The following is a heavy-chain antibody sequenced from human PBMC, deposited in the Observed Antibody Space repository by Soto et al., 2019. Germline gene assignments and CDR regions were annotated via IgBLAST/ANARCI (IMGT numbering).Heavy chain of an antibody. D-gene: IGHD6-19*01. J-gene: IGHJ4*02. V-gene: IGHV3-30*04. Sequence: QVQLVESGGGVVQPGRSLRLSCAASGFTFSSYAMHWVRQAPGKGLEWVAVISYDGSNKYYADSVKGRFTISRDNSKNTLYLQMNSLRAEDTAVYYCAKDDSGSWLVVDYWGQGTLVTVSS. CDR1: GFTFSSYA. CDR3: AKDDSGSWLVVDY. CDR2: ISYDGSNK.